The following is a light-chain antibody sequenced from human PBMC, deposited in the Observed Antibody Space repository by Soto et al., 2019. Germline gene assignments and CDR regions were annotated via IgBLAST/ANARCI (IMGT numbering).Light chain of an antibody. Sequence: EIVLTQSPGTLSLSPGERATLSCRASQSVGSSYLAWYQQKPGQAPRLLIYDVSSRATGIPDRFSGSGSGTDFTLTISSLQSEDFAVYYCQQYNNWPLTFGGGTKVDIK. CDR2: DVS. V-gene: IGKV3D-20*02. CDR1: QSVGSSY. J-gene: IGKJ4*01. CDR3: QQYNNWPLT.